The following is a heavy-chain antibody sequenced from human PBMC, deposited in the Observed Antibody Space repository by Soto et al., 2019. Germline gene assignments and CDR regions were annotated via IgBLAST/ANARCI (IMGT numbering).Heavy chain of an antibody. Sequence: SETLSLTCTVSGGSINSYYWSWIRQPPGKGLEWIAYIYHSGSTSYNPSLKSRVTISMDTSKNLFSLNLSSVTAADTAVYYCARDKVYYGMDVWGQGTTVTVSS. CDR2: IYHSGST. CDR1: GGSINSYY. CDR3: ARDKVYYGMDV. J-gene: IGHJ6*02. V-gene: IGHV4-59*01.